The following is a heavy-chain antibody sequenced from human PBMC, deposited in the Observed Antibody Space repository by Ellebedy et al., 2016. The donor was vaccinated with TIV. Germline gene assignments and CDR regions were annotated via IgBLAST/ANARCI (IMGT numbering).Heavy chain of an antibody. V-gene: IGHV4-4*02. CDR3: ARELSGNFFDF. D-gene: IGHD1-26*01. CDR2: LFHSGST. Sequence: SETLSLXXAVSGDSISSSNWWSWVRQTPGKGLEWIGELFHSGSTNYSPSLKSRVTMSIDKSKNQFSLELTSVTAVDTAVYYCARELSGNFFDFWGQGTLVTVSS. CDR1: GDSISSSNW. J-gene: IGHJ4*02.